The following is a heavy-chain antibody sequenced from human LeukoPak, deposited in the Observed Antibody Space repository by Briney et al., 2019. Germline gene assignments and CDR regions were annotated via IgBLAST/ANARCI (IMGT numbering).Heavy chain of an antibody. J-gene: IGHJ4*02. CDR2: IIPIFGTA. CDR1: GGTFSSYA. V-gene: IGHV1-69*06. CDR3: ARDLRIQLWLSYFDY. D-gene: IGHD5-18*01. Sequence: SVTVSCKASGGTFSSYAISWVRQAPGQGLEWMGRIIPIFGTANYAQKFQGRVTITADKSTSTAYMELSSLRSEDTAVYYCARDLRIQLWLSYFDYWGQGTLVTVSS.